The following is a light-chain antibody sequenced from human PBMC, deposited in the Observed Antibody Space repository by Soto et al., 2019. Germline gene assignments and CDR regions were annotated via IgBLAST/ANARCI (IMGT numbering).Light chain of an antibody. Sequence: QSALTQPASVSGPPGQSITISCTGTSSDVGSYNLVSWYQQHPGKAPKLMIYEGSKRPSGVSNRFSGSKSGNTASLTISGLQAEDEADYYCCSYAGSSTLNWVFGGGTKLTVL. CDR1: SSDVGSYNL. CDR3: CSYAGSSTLNWV. CDR2: EGS. J-gene: IGLJ3*02. V-gene: IGLV2-23*01.